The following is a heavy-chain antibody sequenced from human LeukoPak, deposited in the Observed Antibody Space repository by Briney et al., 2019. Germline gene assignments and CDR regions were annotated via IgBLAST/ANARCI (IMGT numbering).Heavy chain of an antibody. V-gene: IGHV3-74*01. CDR1: GFTFSNHW. J-gene: IGHJ5*02. Sequence: PGGSLRLSCAASGFTFSNHWMHWVRQAPGKGLLWVSRIKSDGSSTTYADSVKGRFTISRDNAKNTLYLQMNSLRAEDTAVYYCTKSDWFGPWGQGTLVTVSS. D-gene: IGHD3-3*01. CDR2: IKSDGSST. CDR3: TKSDWFGP.